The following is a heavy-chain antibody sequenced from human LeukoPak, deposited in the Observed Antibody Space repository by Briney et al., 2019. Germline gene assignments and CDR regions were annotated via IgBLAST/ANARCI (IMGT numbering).Heavy chain of an antibody. CDR1: GYSISSGHY. J-gene: IGHJ3*02. D-gene: IGHD1-26*01. CDR2: IYHSGTT. Sequence: SETLSLMXTVSGYSISSGHYWGWIRPPPGKGLEWIGSIYHSGTTYYNPSLKSRVSISVDKSKNQFSLKVTSVTSAAPAGFYCASDSGGSFDAFDIWGHGTMVTASS. V-gene: IGHV4-38-2*02. CDR3: ASDSGGSFDAFDI.